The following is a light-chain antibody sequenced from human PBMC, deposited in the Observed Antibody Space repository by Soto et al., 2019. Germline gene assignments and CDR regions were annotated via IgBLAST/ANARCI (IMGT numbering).Light chain of an antibody. J-gene: IGLJ1*01. CDR2: EVS. Sequence: QSVLTQPASVSGSPGQSNTISCTGSSTDVGAYNYVSWYQQYPGQAPNLLIYEVSRRPSGFSHRFSGSKSVNTASLTISGLQAEDEAHYYCNSYTTMNTYVFGTGTKVTVL. CDR3: NSYTTMNTYV. CDR1: STDVGAYNY. V-gene: IGLV2-14*01.